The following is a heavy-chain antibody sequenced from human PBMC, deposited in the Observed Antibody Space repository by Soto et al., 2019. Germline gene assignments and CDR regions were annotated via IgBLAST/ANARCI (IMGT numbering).Heavy chain of an antibody. CDR1: GYMFTKSA. V-gene: IGHV1-3*01. CDR2: ISGDSGNT. J-gene: IGHJ4*01. CDR3: ARDGVAAGNINFDY. Sequence: QVHRVQSGAEVKKPGASVKVSGKASGYMFTKSAMHWVRQAPGQRLEWMGWISGDSGNTKYSPKLQDRVTITGDTSASTAYMELSSLRSEDTALYYCARDGVAAGNINFDYWGQGTLVTVSS. D-gene: IGHD3-10*01.